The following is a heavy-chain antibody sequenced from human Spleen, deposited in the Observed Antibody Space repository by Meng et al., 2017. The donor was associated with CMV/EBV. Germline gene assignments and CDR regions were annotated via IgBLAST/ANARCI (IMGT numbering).Heavy chain of an antibody. CDR3: ARKQNSAHTFDL. V-gene: IGHV5-51*01. D-gene: IGHD2-15*01. CDR1: GYTFTNDW. CDR2: LFPRDSDT. J-gene: IGHJ3*01. Sequence: KASGYTFTNDWIGWVRHVSVEGPEWMGILFPRDSDTRYSPSFQGQVTFSVDKSINTAYLQWNSLRASDTAIYYCARKQNSAHTFDLWGRGTVVTVSS.